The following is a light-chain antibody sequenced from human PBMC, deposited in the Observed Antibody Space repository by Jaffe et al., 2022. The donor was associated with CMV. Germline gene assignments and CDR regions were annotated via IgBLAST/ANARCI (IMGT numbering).Light chain of an antibody. J-gene: IGLJ1*01. CDR3: AAWDDSLSAFV. CDR1: NSNIGSTA. Sequence: QSVVTQPPSASGTPGQRVTISCSGSNSNIGSTAVSWYHQLPGTAPKLLIYSNNQRPSGVPDRFSGSKSGTSASLAISGLQSEDEADYYCAAWDDSLSAFVFGTGTKVTVL. CDR2: SNN. V-gene: IGLV1-44*01.